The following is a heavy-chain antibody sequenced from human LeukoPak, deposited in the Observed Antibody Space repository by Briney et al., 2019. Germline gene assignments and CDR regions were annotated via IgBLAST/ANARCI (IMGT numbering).Heavy chain of an antibody. V-gene: IGHV4-39*01. D-gene: IGHD3-9*01. CDR1: GGSISSSSYY. CDR2: IYYSGST. J-gene: IGHJ2*01. Sequence: SETLSPTCTVSGGSISSSSYYWGWIRQPPGKGLEWIGSIYYSGSTYYNPSLKSRVTISVDTSKNQFSLKLSSMTAADTAVYYCARPRYFDWMNNWYFDLWGRGTLVTVSS. CDR3: ARPRYFDWMNNWYFDL.